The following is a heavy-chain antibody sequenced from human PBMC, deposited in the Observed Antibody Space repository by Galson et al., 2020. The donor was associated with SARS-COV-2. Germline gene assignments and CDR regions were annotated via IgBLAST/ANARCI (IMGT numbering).Heavy chain of an antibody. J-gene: IGHJ3*02. V-gene: IGHV3-53*01. CDR3: ARVIGGSSFDI. CDR2: MYSGGST. D-gene: IGHD3-16*01. CDR1: GFTVSSNY. Sequence: GGSLRLSCAASGFTVSSNYMSWVRQAPGTGLEWVSVMYSGGSTYYADSVKGRFTISRDNSKNTLYLHMNSLRAEDTAVYYCARVIGGSSFDIWGQGTMVTVSS.